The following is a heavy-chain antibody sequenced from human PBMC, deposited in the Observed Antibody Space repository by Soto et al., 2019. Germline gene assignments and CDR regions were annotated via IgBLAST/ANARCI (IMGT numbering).Heavy chain of an antibody. CDR3: ARKTMGVEYYSGMDV. V-gene: IGHV1-69*12. CDR2: IIPIFGTA. Sequence: QVQLVQSGAEVKKPGSSVKVSCNASGGTFSSYAINWVRQAPGQGLEWMGGIIPIFGTANFAQKFQVRVTITADESTSTAYMELSSLRSEDTAVYYCARKTMGVEYYSGMDVWGQGTTVTVSS. CDR1: GGTFSSYA. D-gene: IGHD3-3*01. J-gene: IGHJ6*02.